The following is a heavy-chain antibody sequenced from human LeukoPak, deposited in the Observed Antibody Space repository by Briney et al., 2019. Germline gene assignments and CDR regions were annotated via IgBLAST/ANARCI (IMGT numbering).Heavy chain of an antibody. Sequence: GGSLRLSCAASGFTFSSYAMSWVRQAPGKGLEWVSAISGSGGSTYYADSVKGRFTISRDNSKNTLYLQMNSLRAEDTAVYYCTKDLITFGGVIDLFDYWGQGTLVTVSS. D-gene: IGHD3-16*02. CDR1: GFTFSSYA. CDR2: ISGSGGST. J-gene: IGHJ4*02. V-gene: IGHV3-23*01. CDR3: TKDLITFGGVIDLFDY.